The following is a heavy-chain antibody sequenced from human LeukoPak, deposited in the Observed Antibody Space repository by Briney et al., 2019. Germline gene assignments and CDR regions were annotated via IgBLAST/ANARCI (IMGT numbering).Heavy chain of an antibody. CDR3: ARVGACSGGSCYVPY. J-gene: IGHJ4*02. CDR1: GYSISSGYY. D-gene: IGHD2-15*01. CDR2: IYHSGST. Sequence: PSVTLSLTCTVSGYSISSGYYWGWIRQPPGKGLEWIGSIYHSGSTYYNPSLKSRVTISVDTSKNQFSLKLSSVTAADTAVYYCARVGACSGGSCYVPYWGQGTLVTVSS. V-gene: IGHV4-38-2*02.